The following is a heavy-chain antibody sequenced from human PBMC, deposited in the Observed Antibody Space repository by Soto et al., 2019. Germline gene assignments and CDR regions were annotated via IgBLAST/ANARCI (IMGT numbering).Heavy chain of an antibody. V-gene: IGHV3-64*01. CDR2: ISSTGGST. D-gene: IGHD5-12*01. J-gene: IGHJ4*02. Sequence: EVQLVESGGGLVQPGGSLRLSCAASGFTFSRYAMHRVRQAPGEGLQYVSAISSTGGSTDYANSVKGRFTISRDTSKNTLYLQMGSLRAEDTAVYYCARGGRGYEFDCWGQGTLVTVSS. CDR3: ARGGRGYEFDC. CDR1: GFTFSRYA.